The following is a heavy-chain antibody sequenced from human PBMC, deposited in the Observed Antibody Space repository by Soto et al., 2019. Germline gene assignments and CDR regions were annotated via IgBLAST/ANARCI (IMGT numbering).Heavy chain of an antibody. CDR2: IYYSGST. V-gene: IGHV4-30-4*01. CDR3: ARDQGYYYDSSGYLDY. CDR1: GGSISSGDYS. D-gene: IGHD3-22*01. Sequence: SETLSLTCTVPGGSISSGDYSWCWIRQPPGKGLEWIGYIYYSGSTYYNPSLKSRVTISVDTSKNQFSLKLSSVTAADTAVYYCARDQGYYYDSSGYLDYWGQGALVTVSS. J-gene: IGHJ4*02.